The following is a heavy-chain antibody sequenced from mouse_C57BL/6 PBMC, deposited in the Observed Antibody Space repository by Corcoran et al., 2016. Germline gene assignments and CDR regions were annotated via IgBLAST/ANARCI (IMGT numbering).Heavy chain of an antibody. Sequence: DVQLQESGPGLVKPSQSLSLTCSVTGYSITSGYYWNWIRQFPGNKLEWMGYISYDGSNNYNPSLKNRISITRDTSKNQFFLKLNSVTTEDTATYYCATGDYFDYWCQGTTLTVSS. CDR1: GYSITSGYY. CDR2: ISYDGSN. CDR3: ATGDYFDY. V-gene: IGHV3-6*01. J-gene: IGHJ2*01.